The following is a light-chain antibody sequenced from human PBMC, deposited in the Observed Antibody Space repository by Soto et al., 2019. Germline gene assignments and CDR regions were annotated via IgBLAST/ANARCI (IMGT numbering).Light chain of an antibody. V-gene: IGKV3-20*01. CDR2: GSS. Sequence: EIVLTQSPGTLSLSPGERATLSCRAGQSVSGSSLAWYQHKPGQPPRLLIYGSSNRAASTPDRFSGSGSGTDLTLTISRLEPEDFAVYYCQQYGRPPYAFGPGTRVDV. CDR3: QQYGRPPYA. CDR1: QSVSGSS. J-gene: IGKJ3*01.